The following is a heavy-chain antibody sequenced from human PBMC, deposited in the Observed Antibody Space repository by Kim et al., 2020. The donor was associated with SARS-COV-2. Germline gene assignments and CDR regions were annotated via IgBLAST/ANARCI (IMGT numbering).Heavy chain of an antibody. CDR3: AREGFWYYDSSGTYNNWFDP. D-gene: IGHD3-22*01. V-gene: IGHV1-18*04. Sequence: ASVKVSCKASGYTFTSYGISWVRQAPGQGLEWMGWISAYNGNTNYAQKLQGRVTMTTDTSTSTAYMELRSLRSDDTAVYYCAREGFWYYDSSGTYNNWFDPWGQGTLVTVSS. CDR1: GYTFTSYG. J-gene: IGHJ5*02. CDR2: ISAYNGNT.